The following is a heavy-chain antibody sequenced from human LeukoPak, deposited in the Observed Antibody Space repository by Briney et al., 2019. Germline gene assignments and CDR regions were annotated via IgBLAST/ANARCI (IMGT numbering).Heavy chain of an antibody. CDR1: GFTFSSYA. CDR3: ASGTKQWLVEYYYYYYMNV. J-gene: IGHJ6*03. CDR2: ISGSGGST. V-gene: IGHV3-23*01. D-gene: IGHD6-19*01. Sequence: GGSLRLSCAASGFTFSSYAMSWVRQAPGKGLEWVSAISGSGGSTYYADSVKGRFTISRDNSKNTLYLQMNSLRTEDTAVYYCASGTKQWLVEYYYYYYMNVWGKGTTVTISS.